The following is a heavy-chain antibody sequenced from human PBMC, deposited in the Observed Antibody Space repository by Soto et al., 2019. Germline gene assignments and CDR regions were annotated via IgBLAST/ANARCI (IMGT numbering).Heavy chain of an antibody. CDR3: ARDRLEYGDYSYYFDY. V-gene: IGHV4-59*01. CDR2: IYYSGST. Sequence: SESLSLTCTVSGGSIGSYYWSWIRQPPGKGLEWIGYIYYSGSTNYNPSLKSRVTISVDTSKNQFSLKLSSVTAADTAVYYCARDRLEYGDYSYYFDYWGQGTLVPVSS. D-gene: IGHD4-17*01. J-gene: IGHJ4*02. CDR1: GGSIGSYY.